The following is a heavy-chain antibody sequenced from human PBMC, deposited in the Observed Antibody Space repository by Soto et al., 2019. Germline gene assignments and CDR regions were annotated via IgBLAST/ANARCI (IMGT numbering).Heavy chain of an antibody. CDR3: AGVRSGYYRGQTIRSIYYYYGMDV. J-gene: IGHJ6*02. V-gene: IGHV4-34*01. Sequence: SETLSLTCAVYGGSFSGYYWSWIRQPPGKGLEWIGENNHSGSTNYNPSLKSRVTISVDTSKNQFSLKLSSVTAADTAVYYCAGVRSGYYRGQTIRSIYYYYGMDVWAKGPRSPSP. CDR2: NNHSGST. CDR1: GGSFSGYY. D-gene: IGHD3-3*01.